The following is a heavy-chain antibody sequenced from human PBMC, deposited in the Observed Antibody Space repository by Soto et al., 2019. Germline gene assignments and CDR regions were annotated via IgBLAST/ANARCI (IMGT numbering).Heavy chain of an antibody. J-gene: IGHJ6*02. CDR3: ARVMSGYYPYYYYYGMDV. CDR1: GYTFTGYY. CDR2: INPNSGGT. D-gene: IGHD3-22*01. Sequence: GASVKVSCKASGYTFTGYYMHWVRQAPGQGLEWMGWINPNSGGTNYAQKFQGRVTMTRDTSISTAYMELSRLRSDDTAVYYCARVMSGYYPYYYYYGMDVWGQGTTVTV. V-gene: IGHV1-2*02.